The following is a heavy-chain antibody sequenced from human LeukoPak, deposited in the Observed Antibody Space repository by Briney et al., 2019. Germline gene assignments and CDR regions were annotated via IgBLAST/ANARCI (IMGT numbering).Heavy chain of an antibody. CDR3: ATNGDFSIRTEF. V-gene: IGHV3-23*01. CDR2: ISGSGGST. J-gene: IGHJ4*02. Sequence: PGGSLRLSCAASAFTFRSYAMSWVRQAGGKGLEWVSAISGSGGSTYYADSVKGRFTISRDNSKNTLYLQMNSLRAEDTSVYYCATNGDFSIRTEFWGQGTLVTVSS. D-gene: IGHD4-17*01. CDR1: AFTFRSYA.